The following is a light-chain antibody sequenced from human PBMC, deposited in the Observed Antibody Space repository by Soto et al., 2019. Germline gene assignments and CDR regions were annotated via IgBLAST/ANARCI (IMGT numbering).Light chain of an antibody. CDR1: QSVSSSY. Sequence: IVLTQSPGTLSLSPGERATLSCKASQSVSSSYLAWYQQKPGQAPRLLIYGASSRATGIPDRFSGSGSGTDFTLTISRLEPEDFAVYYCQQYVSSLRYPFGPGTNVASK. CDR2: GAS. CDR3: QQYVSSLRYP. V-gene: IGKV3-20*01. J-gene: IGKJ3*01.